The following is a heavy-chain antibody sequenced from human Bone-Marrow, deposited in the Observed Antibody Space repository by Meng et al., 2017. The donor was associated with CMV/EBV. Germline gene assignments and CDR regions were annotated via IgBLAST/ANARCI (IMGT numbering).Heavy chain of an antibody. D-gene: IGHD2-8*01. V-gene: IGHV4-39*01. CDR1: GGSISSSSYY. CDR2: IYYSGST. J-gene: IGHJ6*02. CDR3: ASPLPIVLTGGYYYGMDV. Sequence: SEPLSLTCTVSGGSISSSSYYWGWIRQPPGKGLEWIGSIYYSGSTYYNPSLKSRVTISVDTSKNQFSLKLSSVTAADTAVYYCASPLPIVLTGGYYYGMDVWGQGTTVTVSS.